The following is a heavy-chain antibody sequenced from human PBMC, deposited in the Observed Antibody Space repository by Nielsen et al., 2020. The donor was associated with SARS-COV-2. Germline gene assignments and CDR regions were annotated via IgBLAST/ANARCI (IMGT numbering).Heavy chain of an antibody. J-gene: IGHJ4*02. CDR3: VRIDMATISVDY. Sequence: SETLSLTCIFSGGSISTGSHYGSWIRQPPGKGLDWIGYIFYRGNTNYNPSLKSRVTISVDTSKNQFSLKVNSVTAADTAVYYCVRIDMATISVDYWGRGTLVTVSS. CDR1: GGSISTGSHY. D-gene: IGHD5-24*01. CDR2: IFYRGNT. V-gene: IGHV4-61*01.